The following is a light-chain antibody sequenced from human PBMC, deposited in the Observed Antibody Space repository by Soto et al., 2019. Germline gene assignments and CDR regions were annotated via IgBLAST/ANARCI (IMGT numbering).Light chain of an antibody. CDR3: QQLNKYPST. CDR1: QGISSY. CDR2: GAS. Sequence: IPLTQSPSSLSASVGDRVTITCRASQGISSYLGWYQQKPGKAPKLLIYGASTLKSGVPSRFSGSGSGTDFTLTISSLQPEDFATYYCQQLNKYPSTFGGGTKVEIK. J-gene: IGKJ4*01. V-gene: IGKV1-9*01.